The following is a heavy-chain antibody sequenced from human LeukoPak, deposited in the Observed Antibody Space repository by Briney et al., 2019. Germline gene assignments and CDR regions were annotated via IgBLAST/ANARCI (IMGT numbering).Heavy chain of an antibody. J-gene: IGHJ3*02. CDR1: GYTFTGYY. CDR3: AKDRARVGTMVDGFDI. V-gene: IGHV1-2*02. CDR2: ISPNSGGT. Sequence: ASVKVSCKASGYTFTGYYMHRVRQAPGQGLEWMGWISPNSGGTNYAQKFQGRVTMTRDTSISTAYMELSRLRSDDTAVYYCAKDRARVGTMVDGFDIWGQGTMVTVSS. D-gene: IGHD5-12*01.